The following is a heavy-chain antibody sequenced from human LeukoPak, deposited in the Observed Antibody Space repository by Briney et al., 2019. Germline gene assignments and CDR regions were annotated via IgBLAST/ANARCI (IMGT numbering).Heavy chain of an antibody. Sequence: SETLSLTCAVSGGSISSGGYSWSWIRQPPGKGLEWIGYIYYSGSTYYNPSLKSRVTISVDTSKNQFSLKLSSVTAADTAVYYCARQGRYYYDSSGYHYYFDYWGQGTLVTVSS. CDR3: ARQGRYYYDSSGYHYYFDY. J-gene: IGHJ4*02. D-gene: IGHD3-22*01. CDR1: GGSISSGGYS. CDR2: IYYSGST. V-gene: IGHV4-30-4*07.